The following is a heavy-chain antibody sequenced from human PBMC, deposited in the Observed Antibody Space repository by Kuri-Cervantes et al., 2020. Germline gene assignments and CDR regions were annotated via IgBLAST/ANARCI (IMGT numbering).Heavy chain of an antibody. CDR3: ARDDYGGFAFDI. CDR1: GFTFSSYS. Sequence: GGSLRLSCAASGFTFSSYSMNWVRQAPGKGLEWVSYISSSSSTIYYADTVKGRFTISRDNSKNTLYLQVNSLRAEDTAVYYCARDDYGGFAFDIWGQGTMVTVSS. J-gene: IGHJ3*02. CDR2: ISSSSSTI. V-gene: IGHV3-48*01. D-gene: IGHD4-23*01.